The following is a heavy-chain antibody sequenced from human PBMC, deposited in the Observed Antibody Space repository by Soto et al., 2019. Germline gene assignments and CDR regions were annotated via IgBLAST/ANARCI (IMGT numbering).Heavy chain of an antibody. CDR1: GGTFSSYA. CDR2: IIPIFGTA. D-gene: IGHD3-22*01. Sequence: VKVSCKASGGTFSSYAISWVRQAPGQGLEWMGGIIPIFGTANYAQKFQGRVTITADESTSTAYMELSSLRSEDTAVYYCARDPLSYSGYYPGYFDYWGQGTLVTVSS. V-gene: IGHV1-69*13. CDR3: ARDPLSYSGYYPGYFDY. J-gene: IGHJ4*02.